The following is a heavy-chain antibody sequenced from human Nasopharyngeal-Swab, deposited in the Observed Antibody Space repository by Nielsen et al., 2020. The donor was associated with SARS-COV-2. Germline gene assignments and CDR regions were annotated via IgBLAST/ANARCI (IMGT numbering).Heavy chain of an antibody. D-gene: IGHD3-3*01. V-gene: IGHV1-3*01. Sequence: ASVKVSCKASGYTFTSYAMHWVRQAPGQRLEWMGWINAGNGNTKYSQKFQGRVTITRDTSASTAYMELRSLRSEDTAVYYCARICFFFGVVIRTIYYYYYYMDVWGKGTTVTVSS. J-gene: IGHJ6*03. CDR3: ARICFFFGVVIRTIYYYYYYMDV. CDR2: INAGNGNT. CDR1: GYTFTSYA.